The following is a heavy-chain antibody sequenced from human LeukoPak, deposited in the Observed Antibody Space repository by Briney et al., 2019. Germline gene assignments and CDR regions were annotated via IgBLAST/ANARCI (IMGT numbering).Heavy chain of an antibody. CDR2: ISAYNGNT. V-gene: IGHV1-18*01. CDR3: ARAAWGTYYYYMDV. CDR1: GGTFSSYA. D-gene: IGHD3-16*01. Sequence: GSSVKLSCKASGGTFSSYAISWVRQAPGQGLEWMGWISAYNGNTNYAQKLQGRVTMTTDTSTSTAYMELRSPRSDDTAVYYCARAAWGTYYYYMDVWGKGTTVTVSS. J-gene: IGHJ6*03.